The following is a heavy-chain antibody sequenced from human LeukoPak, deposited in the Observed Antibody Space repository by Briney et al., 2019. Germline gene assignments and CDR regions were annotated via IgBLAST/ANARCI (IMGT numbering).Heavy chain of an antibody. CDR2: IYTSGST. CDR1: GGSISSGSYY. CDR3: ARSGVAGTGFFDY. Sequence: SQTLSLTCTVSGGSISSGSYYWSWIRQPAGKGLEWIGRIYTSGSTNYNPSLKSRVTISVDTSKNQFSLKLSSVTAADTAVYYCARSGVAGTGFFDYWGQGTLVTVSS. D-gene: IGHD6-19*01. V-gene: IGHV4-61*02. J-gene: IGHJ4*02.